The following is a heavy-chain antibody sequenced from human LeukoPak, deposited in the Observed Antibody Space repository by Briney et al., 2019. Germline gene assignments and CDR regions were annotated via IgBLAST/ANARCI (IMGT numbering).Heavy chain of an antibody. CDR1: GGTFSSYA. CDR3: XTGRXLQLGYYYYYMDV. V-gene: IGHV1-69*05. CDR2: IIPIFGTA. J-gene: IGHJ6*03. Sequence: ASVKVSCKASGGTFSSYAISWVRQAPGQGLEWMGGIIPIFGTANYAQKFQGRVTITTDESTSTAYMELSSLRSEDTAVYYCXTGRXLQLGYYYYYMDVWGKGTXVTVXS. D-gene: IGHD5-24*01.